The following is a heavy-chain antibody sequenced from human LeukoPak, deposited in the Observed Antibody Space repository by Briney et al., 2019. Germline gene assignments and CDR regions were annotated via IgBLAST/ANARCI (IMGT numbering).Heavy chain of an antibody. J-gene: IGHJ4*02. V-gene: IGHV3-66*01. CDR1: GFTVSSNF. Sequence: GGSLRLSCAASGFTVSSNFMTWVRQAPGKGLEWVSVIYSGGSTYYADSVKDRFTISRDNSKNMLYLQMNSLRAEDTAVYYCAKGHSDYGTGFDLWGRGTLVTVSS. D-gene: IGHD4-17*01. CDR3: AKGHSDYGTGFDL. CDR2: IYSGGST.